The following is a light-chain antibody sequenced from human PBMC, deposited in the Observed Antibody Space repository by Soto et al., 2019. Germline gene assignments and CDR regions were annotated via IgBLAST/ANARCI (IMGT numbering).Light chain of an antibody. CDR2: EVS. CDR3: SSYAASSTLFV. J-gene: IGLJ1*01. CDR1: NTDVGGYDY. Sequence: QSVLTQPASVSGSPGQSITISCTGTNTDVGGYDYVSWYQRHPGKAPKVLISEVSNRPSGVSNRFSGSKSGNTASLTISGLQAEDEADYFCSSYAASSTLFVFGSGTKV. V-gene: IGLV2-14*01.